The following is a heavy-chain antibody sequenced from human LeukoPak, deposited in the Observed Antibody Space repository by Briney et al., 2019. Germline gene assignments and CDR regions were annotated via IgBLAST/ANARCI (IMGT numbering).Heavy chain of an antibody. CDR2: IYYSVST. J-gene: IGHJ3*02. V-gene: IGHV4-59*12. CDR3: ARDLDYYDSSGYFFDI. Sequence: PSETLSLTCTVSGGAISSYYWSWIRQPPGKGLEWSGYIYYSVSTNNNPSLKSRVTISVDTSKNQLSLRLSSLTAADTAVYYCARDLDYYDSSGYFFDIWGQGTMVTVSS. CDR1: GGAISSYY. D-gene: IGHD3-22*01.